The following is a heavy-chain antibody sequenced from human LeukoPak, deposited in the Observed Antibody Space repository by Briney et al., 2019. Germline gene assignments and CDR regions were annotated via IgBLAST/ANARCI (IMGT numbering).Heavy chain of an antibody. CDR2: INHSGST. V-gene: IGHV4-34*01. CDR1: GGSFSGYY. CDR3: AGEAVAVSVVWFDP. D-gene: IGHD6-19*01. Sequence: SETLSLTCAVYGGSFSGYYWSWIRQPPGKGLEWIGEINHSGSTNYNPSLKSRVTISVDTSKNQFPLKLSSVTAADTAVYYCAGEAVAVSVVWFDPWGQGTLVTVSS. J-gene: IGHJ5*02.